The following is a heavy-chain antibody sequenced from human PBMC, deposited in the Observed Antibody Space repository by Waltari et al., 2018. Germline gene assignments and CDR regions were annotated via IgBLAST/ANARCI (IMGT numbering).Heavy chain of an antibody. Sequence: EVMLVESGGALVQPGGSLRLSCAASGFTFSTYEMNWLRQAPGRGLEWIAYITSSSNTVYYADSVKGRFTISRDNVKNSLYLQMNGLRAEDTAVYYCVRGSITIFGLLTYWGQGTLVTVSS. D-gene: IGHD3-3*01. J-gene: IGHJ4*02. CDR3: VRGSITIFGLLTY. V-gene: IGHV3-48*03. CDR2: ITSSSNTV. CDR1: GFTFSTYE.